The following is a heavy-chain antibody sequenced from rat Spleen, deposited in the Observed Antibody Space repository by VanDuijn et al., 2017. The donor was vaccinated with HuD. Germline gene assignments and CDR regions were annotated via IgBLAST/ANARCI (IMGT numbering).Heavy chain of an antibody. J-gene: IGHJ1*01. CDR3: ARDGNWELDWYFDF. CDR2: MRYNGDT. D-gene: IGHD5-1*01. CDR1: GFSLTSYN. Sequence: QVQLKESGPGLVQPSQTLSLTCTVSGFSLTSYNVHWVRQPPGKGLEWMGRMRYNGDTSYNSALKSRLSISKDTSKSQVFVKMNSLQTEDTATYYCARDGNWELDWYFDFWGPGTMVTVSS. V-gene: IGHV2-63*01.